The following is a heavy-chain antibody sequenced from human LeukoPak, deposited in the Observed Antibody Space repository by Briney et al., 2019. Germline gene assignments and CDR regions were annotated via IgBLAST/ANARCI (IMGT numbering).Heavy chain of an antibody. CDR2: IYYSEST. CDR1: GGSISSGDYY. D-gene: IGHD3-16*01. Sequence: SQSLSLTCTVSGGSISSGDYYWIWNRQPPGKGLECIVNIYYSESTYYNPSLRRLVTISVDTSKKQSSLTLSSVTAEAAAEYYCARECRTWGNWCDPWGQGTLVTVSS. J-gene: IGHJ5*02. CDR3: ARECRTWGNWCDP. V-gene: IGHV4-30-4*08.